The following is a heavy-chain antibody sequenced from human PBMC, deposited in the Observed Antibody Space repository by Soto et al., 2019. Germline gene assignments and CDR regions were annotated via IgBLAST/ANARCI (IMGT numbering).Heavy chain of an antibody. V-gene: IGHV3-23*01. D-gene: IGHD2-15*01. CDR2: ISGSGGST. CDR3: AKPGSSLPQNPNY. CDR1: GFTFSSYS. J-gene: IGHJ4*02. Sequence: GVSLRLSFAAPGFTFSSYSMSWVRQAPGKGLEWVSAISGSGGSTYYADSVKGRFTISRDNSKNTLYLQMNSLRAEDTAVYYCAKPGSSLPQNPNYWGQGTLVTVSS.